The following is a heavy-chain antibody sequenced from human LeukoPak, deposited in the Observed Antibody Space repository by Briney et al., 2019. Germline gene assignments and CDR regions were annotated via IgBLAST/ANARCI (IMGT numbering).Heavy chain of an antibody. CDR2: ISYDGSNK. Sequence: GGSLRLSCAASGFTFSCYGMHWVRQAQGRGLGWVEVISYDGSNKYYADSVKGRFTISRDNSKNTLYLQMNSLRAEDTAVYYCAKDGWLTTDEAFDIWGQGTMVTVSS. D-gene: IGHD5-24*01. CDR3: AKDGWLTTDEAFDI. V-gene: IGHV3-30*18. J-gene: IGHJ3*02. CDR1: GFTFSCYG.